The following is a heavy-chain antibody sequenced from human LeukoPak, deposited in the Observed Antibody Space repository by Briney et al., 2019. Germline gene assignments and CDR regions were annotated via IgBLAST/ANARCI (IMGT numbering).Heavy chain of an antibody. CDR2: INPNSGGT. CDR3: ARDPVDTAMVTRSAEFDY. D-gene: IGHD5-18*01. Sequence: ASVKVSCKASGYTFTGYHMHWVRQAPGQGLEWMGWINPNSGGTNYAQKFQGRVTMTRDTSIGTAYMELSRLRSDDTAVYYCARDPVDTAMVTRSAEFDYWGQGTLVTVSS. V-gene: IGHV1-2*02. CDR1: GYTFTGYH. J-gene: IGHJ4*02.